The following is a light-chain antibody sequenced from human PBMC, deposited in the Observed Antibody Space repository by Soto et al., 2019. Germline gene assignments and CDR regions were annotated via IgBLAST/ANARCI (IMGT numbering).Light chain of an antibody. CDR1: NIGPKS. CDR2: DGS. V-gene: IGLV3-21*02. CDR3: QVWDSSSDSEV. J-gene: IGLJ2*01. Sequence: SYELTQPPSVSVAPGQTARITCGGNNIGPKSVHWYQQKPGQAPVLVVYDGSDRPSGIPERISGSNSGNTATLTISRVEAGDEADYYCQVWDSSSDSEVFGGGTKLTVL.